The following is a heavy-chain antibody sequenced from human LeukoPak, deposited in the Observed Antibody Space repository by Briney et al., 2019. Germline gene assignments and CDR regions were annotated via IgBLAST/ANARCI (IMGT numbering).Heavy chain of an antibody. V-gene: IGHV3-23*01. CDR1: GFTFSIYA. CDR3: ARDRPNYYGSDGHYYRRDGDY. CDR2: ITSRGEST. D-gene: IGHD3-22*01. J-gene: IGHJ4*02. Sequence: SGGSLRLSCAASGFTFSIYAMSWVRQAPGKGLQWVSSITSRGESTWYVDSGKGRFTITRDNSQNTLYLQMHSLRAEDTAVYYGARDRPNYYGSDGHYYRRDGDYWGRGTLVSVSS.